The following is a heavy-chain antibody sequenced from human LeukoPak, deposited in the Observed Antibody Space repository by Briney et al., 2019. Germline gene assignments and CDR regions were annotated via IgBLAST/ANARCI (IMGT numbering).Heavy chain of an antibody. CDR2: ISYDGSNK. J-gene: IGHJ4*02. Sequence: AGGSLRLSCAASGFTFSSYGMHWVRQAPGKGLEWVAVISYDGSNKYYADSVKGRFTISRDNSKNTLYLQMNSLRAEDTAVYYCARDARGSGWPHFDYWGQGTLVTVSS. CDR3: ARDARGSGWPHFDY. CDR1: GFTFSSYG. V-gene: IGHV3-30*03. D-gene: IGHD6-19*01.